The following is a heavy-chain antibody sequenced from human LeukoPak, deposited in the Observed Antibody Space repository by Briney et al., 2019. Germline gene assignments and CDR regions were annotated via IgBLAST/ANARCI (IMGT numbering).Heavy chain of an antibody. J-gene: IGHJ3*02. V-gene: IGHV3-53*01. D-gene: IGHD3-22*01. CDR2: IYSGGST. CDR3: GRGPTYYYDSSGRPFAFDI. CDR1: GFTVSSNY. Sequence: PGGSLRLSCAASGFTVSSNYMSWVRQAPGKGLEWVSVIYSGGSTYYADSVKGRFTISRDNSKNTLYLQMNSLSADDTPVFYCGRGPTYYYDSSGRPFAFDIWGQGTKVTVPS.